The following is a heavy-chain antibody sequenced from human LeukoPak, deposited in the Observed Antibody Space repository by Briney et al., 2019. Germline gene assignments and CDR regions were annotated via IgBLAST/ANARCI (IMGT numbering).Heavy chain of an antibody. Sequence: SQTLSLTCAISGHSVSINSAAWNWIRQSPSRGLEWLGRTYYRSKRYNDYAVSVKSRITINPDTSKNQFSLQLNSVTPEDTAVYYCARAGNPRSSWYGNYYYYYGMDVWGQGTTVTVSS. CDR3: ARAGNPRSSWYGNYYYYYGMDV. CDR1: GHSVSINSAA. J-gene: IGHJ6*02. CDR2: TYYRSKRYN. D-gene: IGHD6-13*01. V-gene: IGHV6-1*01.